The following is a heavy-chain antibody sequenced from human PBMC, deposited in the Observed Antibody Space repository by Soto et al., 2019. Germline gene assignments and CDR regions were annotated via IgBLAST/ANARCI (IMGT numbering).Heavy chain of an antibody. CDR3: ATGLLTPLDY. CDR2: FDPEDGET. CDR1: GYTFTSYG. V-gene: IGHV1-24*01. J-gene: IGHJ4*02. Sequence: GASVKVSCKASGYTFTSYGISWVRQAPGKGLEWMGGFDPEDGETIYAQKFQGRVTMTEDTSTDTAYMELSSLRSEDTAVYYCATGLLTPLDYWGQGTLVTVSS. D-gene: IGHD7-27*01.